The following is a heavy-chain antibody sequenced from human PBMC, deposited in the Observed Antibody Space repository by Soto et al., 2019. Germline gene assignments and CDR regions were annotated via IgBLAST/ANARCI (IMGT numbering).Heavy chain of an antibody. J-gene: IGHJ5*02. CDR2: IYYSGST. D-gene: IGHD2-15*01. Sequence: SETLSLTCTVSGGSISSYYWSWIRQPPGKGLEWIGYIYYSGSTNYNPSLKSRVTISVDTSKNQFSLKLSSVTAADTAVYYCARTVVVAASNWFDPWGQGTLVTVSS. V-gene: IGHV4-59*01. CDR1: GGSISSYY. CDR3: ARTVVVAASNWFDP.